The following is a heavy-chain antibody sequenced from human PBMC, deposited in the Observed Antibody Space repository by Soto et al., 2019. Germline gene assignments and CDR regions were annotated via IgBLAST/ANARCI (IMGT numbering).Heavy chain of an antibody. D-gene: IGHD1-26*01. J-gene: IGHJ5*02. CDR2: IYYSGST. CDR1: GGSIISGDYY. CDR3: ARGGVGIVGDNWFDP. V-gene: IGHV4-30-4*01. Sequence: PSETLSLTCTVSGGSIISGDYYLSWIRKPPGKGLEWIGYIYYSGSTNYNPSLKSRVTISVDTSKNQFSLKLSSVTAADTAVYYCARGGVGIVGDNWFDPWGQGTLVTVSS.